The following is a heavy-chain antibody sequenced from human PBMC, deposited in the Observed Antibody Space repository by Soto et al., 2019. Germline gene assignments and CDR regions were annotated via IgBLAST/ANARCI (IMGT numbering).Heavy chain of an antibody. Sequence: ASVKVSCKASGYTFTSYAMHWVRQAPGQRLEWMGWINAYNGNTKYAQKLQGRVTMTTDTSTSIAYMELRSLRSDDTAVYYCARVGDGYKVDYWGQGALVTVSS. V-gene: IGHV1-3*01. J-gene: IGHJ4*02. CDR2: INAYNGNT. CDR1: GYTFTSYA. CDR3: ARVGDGYKVDY. D-gene: IGHD5-12*01.